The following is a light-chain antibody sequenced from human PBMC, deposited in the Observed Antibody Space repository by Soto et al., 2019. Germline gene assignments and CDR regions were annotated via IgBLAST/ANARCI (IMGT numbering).Light chain of an antibody. CDR2: DDT. CDR3: CLYVGGRTYV. V-gene: IGLV2-23*01. Sequence: QSALAQPASVSGSRGQSMTISCTGTVGLVSWYQQHPGKVPKLIIYDDTKRPSGVSSRFSGSKSGNTASLTISGLQTEDEADYYCCLYVGGRTYVFGTGTKVTVL. J-gene: IGLJ1*01. CDR1: VGL.